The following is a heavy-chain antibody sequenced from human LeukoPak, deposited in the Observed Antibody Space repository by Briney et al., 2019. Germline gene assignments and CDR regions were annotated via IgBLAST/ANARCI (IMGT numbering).Heavy chain of an antibody. J-gene: IGHJ6*02. CDR2: TYYRSKWYN. CDR1: GDSVSSNSAA. V-gene: IGHV6-1*01. Sequence: SQTLSLTCAISGDSVSSNSAAWNWIRQSPSRGLEWLGRTYYRSKWYNDYAVSVKSRITINPDTSKNQFSLQLNSVTPEDTAVYYCASLETPPRSYYDFWSGYSTRLKDGMDVWGQRTTVTVSS. D-gene: IGHD3-3*01. CDR3: ASLETPPRSYYDFWSGYSTRLKDGMDV.